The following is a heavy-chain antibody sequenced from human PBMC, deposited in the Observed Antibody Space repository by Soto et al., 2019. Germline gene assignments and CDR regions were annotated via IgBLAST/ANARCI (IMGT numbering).Heavy chain of an antibody. CDR1: GYTFTSYG. D-gene: IGHD4-17*01. V-gene: IGHV1-18*04. J-gene: IGHJ1*01. CDR3: AMDYGGRPEYFKH. Sequence: QVQLLQSGPDLKRPGASMKVSCKASGYTFTSYGISWVRQAPGQGLEWMAWISPLKGRTQYSQKAQGRVTLSTDTSSNTAYMEMTTLRVDDTAVYYCAMDYGGRPEYFKHWGQGTLVTVS. CDR2: ISPLKGRT.